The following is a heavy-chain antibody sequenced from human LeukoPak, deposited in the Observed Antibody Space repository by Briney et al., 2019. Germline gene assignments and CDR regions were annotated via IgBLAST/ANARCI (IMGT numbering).Heavy chain of an antibody. J-gene: IGHJ6*03. CDR3: ARGYYGSGSHCCHMDV. CDR1: VGSFSGYY. V-gene: IGHV4-34*01. CDR2: INHSGST. Sequence: SETLSLTCAVYVGSFSGYYWSWIRQPPGKGLEWIGEINHSGSTNYNSSHKSRVTISVDTSKNQFSLKLSSVTAADTAVYYCARGYYGSGSHCCHMDVWGKGTTITVS. D-gene: IGHD3-10*01.